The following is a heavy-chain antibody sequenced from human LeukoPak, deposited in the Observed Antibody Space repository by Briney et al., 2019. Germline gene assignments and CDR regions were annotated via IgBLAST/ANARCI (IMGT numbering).Heavy chain of an antibody. Sequence: ASVKVSCKASGYTFTSYYMHWVRQAAGQGLEWMGIISPSGGSTSYAQKFQGRVTMTRDTSTSTVYMELSSLRSEDTDVYYCAREGNWNGGGATTYDWFEPWDQGTLVTVSS. J-gene: IGHJ5*02. CDR2: ISPSGGST. V-gene: IGHV1-46*01. D-gene: IGHD1-20*01. CDR1: GYTFTSYY. CDR3: AREGNWNGGGATTYDWFEP.